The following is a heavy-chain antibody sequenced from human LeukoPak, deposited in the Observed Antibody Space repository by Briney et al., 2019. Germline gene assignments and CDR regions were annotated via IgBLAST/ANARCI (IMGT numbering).Heavy chain of an antibody. D-gene: IGHD5-12*01. Sequence: ASVKVSCKASGYTFTSYYMHWVRQAPGQGLEWMGIINPSGGSTSYAQKFQGRVTMTRDTSTSTVYMELSSLRSGDTAVYYCASPLVRGYDFSYWGQGTLVTVSS. CDR2: INPSGGST. V-gene: IGHV1-46*01. J-gene: IGHJ4*02. CDR3: ASPLVRGYDFSY. CDR1: GYTFTSYY.